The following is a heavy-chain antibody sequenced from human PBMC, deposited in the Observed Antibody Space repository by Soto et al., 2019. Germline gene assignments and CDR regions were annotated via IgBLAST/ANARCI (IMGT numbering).Heavy chain of an antibody. CDR3: TRHVGNGCTFDI. V-gene: IGHV4-59*08. CDR1: GGSINGYY. Sequence: QVQLQESGPGLVKPSETLSLTCSVSGGSINGYYWSWIRQPPGKGLEWFGYIYYSGTTIYNPHRPSLPSRLTISVDTANNQFSLRLTSVPAADTAIYYCTRHVGNGCTFDIWGRGTLVTVSS. J-gene: IGHJ2*01. CDR2: IYYSGTT. D-gene: IGHD1-26*01.